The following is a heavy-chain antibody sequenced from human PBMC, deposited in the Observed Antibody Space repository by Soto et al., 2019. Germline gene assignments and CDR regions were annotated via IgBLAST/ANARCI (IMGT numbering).Heavy chain of an antibody. D-gene: IGHD3-22*01. CDR1: GFTFTTYY. CDR2: IDPSGGST. Sequence: QVRLVQSGAEVKKPGASVGISCKTSGFTFTTYYIHWVRQAPGQGLEWMGMIDPSGGSTTYAQKFQGRITMTSDMSTSTVYMELSSLRSEDTAVYYCARVPYDTTGYYAFWGQGTLVTVSS. CDR3: ARVPYDTTGYYAF. V-gene: IGHV1-46*01. J-gene: IGHJ4*02.